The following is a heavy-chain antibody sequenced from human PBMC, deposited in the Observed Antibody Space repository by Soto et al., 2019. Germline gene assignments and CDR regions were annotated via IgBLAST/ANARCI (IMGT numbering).Heavy chain of an antibody. D-gene: IGHD2-15*01. Sequence: GGSLRLSCAASGFTFSSYGMHWVRQAPGKGLEWVAVIWYDGSNKYYADSVKGRFTISRDNSKNTLYLQMNSLRAEDTAVYYCARVRHCSGGIFLSKHYPPYATHFWCPGLMVTLFS. CDR2: IWYDGSNK. CDR1: GFTFSSYG. J-gene: IGHJ6*02. V-gene: IGHV3-33*01. CDR3: ARVRHCSGGIFLSKHYPPYATHF.